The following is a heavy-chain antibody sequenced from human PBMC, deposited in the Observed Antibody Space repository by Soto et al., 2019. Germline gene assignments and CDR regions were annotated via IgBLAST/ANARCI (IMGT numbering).Heavy chain of an antibody. V-gene: IGHV3-74*01. CDR3: ARGPNVLRYFDWTPKGYFDY. J-gene: IGHJ4*02. Sequence: AGGSLRLSCAASGFTFSSYWMHWVRQAPGKGLVWVSRINSDGSSTSYADSVKGRFTISRDNAKNTLYLQMNSLRAEDTAVYYCARGPNVLRYFDWTPKGYFDYWGQGTLVTVSS. D-gene: IGHD3-9*01. CDR2: INSDGSST. CDR1: GFTFSSYW.